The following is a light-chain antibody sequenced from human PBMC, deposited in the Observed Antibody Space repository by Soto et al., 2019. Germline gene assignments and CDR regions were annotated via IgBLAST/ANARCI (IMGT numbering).Light chain of an antibody. Sequence: NFMLTQPHSVSESPGKTVTISFTRSSGSIASNHVQWYQQRPGSAPTTVIYKDNQRPSGVPDRFSGSIDSSSNSASLTISGLKTEDEADYYCQSYDDNNVLFGGRTKLTVL. CDR2: KDN. CDR1: SGSIASNH. V-gene: IGLV6-57*04. J-gene: IGLJ2*01. CDR3: QSYDDNNVL.